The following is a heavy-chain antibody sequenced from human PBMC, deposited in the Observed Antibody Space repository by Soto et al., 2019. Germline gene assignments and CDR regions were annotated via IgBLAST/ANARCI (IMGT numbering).Heavy chain of an antibody. CDR3: AKAGSTPGTWYYGMDV. D-gene: IGHD2-15*01. Sequence: ASVKVSCKVSGYTLTELSMHWVRQAPGKGLEWMGGFDPEDGETIYAQKFQGRVTMTEDTSTDTAYMELSSLRSEDTAVYYCAKAGSTPGTWYYGMDVWGQGTTVTVSS. CDR2: FDPEDGET. V-gene: IGHV1-24*01. J-gene: IGHJ6*02. CDR1: GYTLTELS.